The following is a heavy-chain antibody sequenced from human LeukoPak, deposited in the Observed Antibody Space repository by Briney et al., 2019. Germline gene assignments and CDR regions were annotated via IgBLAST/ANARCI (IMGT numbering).Heavy chain of an antibody. V-gene: IGHV1-69*05. CDR1: GGTFSSYA. CDR2: IIPIFGTA. J-gene: IGHJ4*02. D-gene: IGHD5-18*01. Sequence: GASVKVSCKASGGTFSSYAISWVRQAPGQGLEWMGRIIPIFGTANYAQKFQGRVTITTDESTCTAYMELSSLRSEDTAVYYCAREGDTAMVVFDYWGQGTLVTVSS. CDR3: AREGDTAMVVFDY.